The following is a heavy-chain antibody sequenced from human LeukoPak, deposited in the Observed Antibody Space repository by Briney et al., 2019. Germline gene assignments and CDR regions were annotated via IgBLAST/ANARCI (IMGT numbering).Heavy chain of an antibody. V-gene: IGHV1-2*02. Sequence: ASVKVSCKASGYTFTGYYMHWVRQAPGQGLEWMGWINPNSGGTNYAQKFQGRVTMTRDTSINTAYMELSRLRSDDTAVYYCARDYSSGWQFDYWGQGTLVTVSS. CDR3: ARDYSSGWQFDY. CDR1: GYTFTGYY. CDR2: INPNSGGT. D-gene: IGHD6-19*01. J-gene: IGHJ4*02.